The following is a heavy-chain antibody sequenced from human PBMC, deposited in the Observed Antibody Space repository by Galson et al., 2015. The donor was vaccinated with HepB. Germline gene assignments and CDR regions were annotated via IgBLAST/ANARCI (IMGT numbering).Heavy chain of an antibody. CDR2: ISESGGYT. Sequence: SLRLSCAASRFTFSNYAMTWVRQAPGKGLEWVSSISESGGYTDYADSAKGRFTISRDNAKNTLYLRVKSLRVDDTAVYYCAKEALPDYAGVTGFRIWGQGTLYTVSS. CDR1: RFTFSNYA. CDR3: AKEALPDYAGVTGFRI. D-gene: IGHD4-23*01. V-gene: IGHV3-23*01. J-gene: IGHJ4*02.